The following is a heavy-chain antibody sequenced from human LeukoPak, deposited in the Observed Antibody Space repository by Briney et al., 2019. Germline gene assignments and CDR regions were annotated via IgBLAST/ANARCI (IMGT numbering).Heavy chain of an antibody. CDR3: AYGGIAVATRSYYFDY. CDR2: TSGNGGST. V-gene: IGHV3-23*01. CDR1: GFTFSSYA. D-gene: IGHD6-19*01. Sequence: GGSLRLSCAASGFTFSSYAMSWVRQAPGKGLEWVSATSGNGGSTYYADSVKGRFTISRDNSKNTLYLQMNSLRAEDTAVYYCAYGGIAVATRSYYFDYWGQGTLVTVSS. J-gene: IGHJ4*02.